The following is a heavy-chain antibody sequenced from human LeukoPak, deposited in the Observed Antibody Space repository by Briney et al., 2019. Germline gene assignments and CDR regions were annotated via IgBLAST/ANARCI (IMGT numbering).Heavy chain of an antibody. CDR3: ASGPAKGYFQH. Sequence: SETLSLTCAVYGGSFSGYYWSWIRQPPGKGLEWIGEINHSGSANYNPSLKSRVTISVDTSKNQFSLKLSSVTAADTAVYYCASGPAKGYFQHWGQGTLVTVSS. V-gene: IGHV4-34*01. CDR1: GGSFSGYY. J-gene: IGHJ1*01. CDR2: INHSGSA.